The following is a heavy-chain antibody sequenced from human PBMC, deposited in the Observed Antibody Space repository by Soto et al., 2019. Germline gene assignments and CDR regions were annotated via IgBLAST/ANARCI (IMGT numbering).Heavy chain of an antibody. J-gene: IGHJ3*02. CDR1: GYSFTSWT. V-gene: IGHV1-3*01. Sequence: ASVKVSCKASGYSFTSWTIHWVRQAPGKSLESMGWIDAGNGITKYSQKFQDRVTITRDTSASTAYMELSSLRSEDTAVYYCARGLPYFDPNAFDIWGQGTMVIVSS. D-gene: IGHD3-9*01. CDR2: IDAGNGIT. CDR3: ARGLPYFDPNAFDI.